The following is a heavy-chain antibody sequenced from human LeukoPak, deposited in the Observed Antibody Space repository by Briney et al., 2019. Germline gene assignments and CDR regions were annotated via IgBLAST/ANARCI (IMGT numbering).Heavy chain of an antibody. CDR2: MYYSGST. CDR1: GGSVSGGNYF. Sequence: PSETLSLTCTVSGGSVSGGNYFWTWIRQPPGKGLEWIGYMYYSGSTYYNPFLKSRVIISVDPSKNQFTLKLTSVSAADTAMYYCARATDAIFDWFDSWGQGTLVTVSS. V-gene: IGHV4-30-4*01. D-gene: IGHD2-21*02. J-gene: IGHJ5*01. CDR3: ARATDAIFDWFDS.